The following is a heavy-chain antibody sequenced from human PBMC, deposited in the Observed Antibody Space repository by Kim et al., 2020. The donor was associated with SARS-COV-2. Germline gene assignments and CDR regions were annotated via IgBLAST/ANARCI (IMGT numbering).Heavy chain of an antibody. CDR2: ISGSGGST. J-gene: IGHJ6*02. CDR3: AKPVASYYDSSGYYFYYYYGMDV. CDR1: GFTFSSYA. D-gene: IGHD3-22*01. Sequence: GGSLRLSCAASGFTFSSYAMSWVRQAPGKGLEWVSAISGSGGSTYYADSVKGRFTISRDNSKNTLYLQMNSLRAEDKAVYYCAKPVASYYDSSGYYFYYYYGMDVWGQGTTVTVSS. V-gene: IGHV3-23*01.